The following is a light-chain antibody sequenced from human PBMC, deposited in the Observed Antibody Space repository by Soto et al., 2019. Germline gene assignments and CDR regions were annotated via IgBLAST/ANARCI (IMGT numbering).Light chain of an antibody. CDR2: GVS. V-gene: IGKV3-20*01. Sequence: EIVLTQSPGTLSLSPGERVTLSCRASQSISSSYLAWYQQKPGQAPRLVIYGVSSRATGIPDRFSGSGSGTDLTLTISRLEPEDFAIYYCHQYGSIPRTFGQGTKVEIK. CDR3: HQYGSIPRT. J-gene: IGKJ1*01. CDR1: QSISSSY.